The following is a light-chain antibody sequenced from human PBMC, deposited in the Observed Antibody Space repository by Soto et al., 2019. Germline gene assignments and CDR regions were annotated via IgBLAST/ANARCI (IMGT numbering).Light chain of an antibody. CDR2: DNN. CDR3: GTWDSSLSAGVV. J-gene: IGLJ2*01. V-gene: IGLV1-51*01. CDR1: SSNIGNNY. Sequence: QAVVTQPPSVSAAPGQKVTISCSGSSSNIGNNYVSWYQQLHGTAPNILIYDNNKRPSGIPYRFSGSKSGTSATLGITVLQTGDEADYYCGTWDSSLSAGVVFGGGTKLTVL.